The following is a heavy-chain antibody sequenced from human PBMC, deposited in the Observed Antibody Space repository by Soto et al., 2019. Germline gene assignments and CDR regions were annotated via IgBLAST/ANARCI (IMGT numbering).Heavy chain of an antibody. D-gene: IGHD3-10*01. CDR2: IFYSGNT. CDR3: ARVYGSGSYYFDF. J-gene: IGHJ4*02. CDR1: GDSITNAAYY. Sequence: PSETLSLTCTVSGDSITNAAYYWGWIRQPPGKGLECIGIIFYSGNTYYRPSLKSRVTVSVDTSKNQFSLKVTSVSAADTSMYYCARVYGSGSYYFDFWGQGTLVTVSS. V-gene: IGHV4-39*01.